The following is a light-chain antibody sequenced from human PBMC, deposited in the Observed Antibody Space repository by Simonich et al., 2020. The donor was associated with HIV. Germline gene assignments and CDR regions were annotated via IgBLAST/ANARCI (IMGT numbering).Light chain of an antibody. J-gene: IGKJ4*01. CDR1: QSVTTN. CDR3: QQYNNWPPLT. Sequence: EIVMTQSPATLSVSPGDPATLSCRASQSVTTNLAWYQQKPGQAPRLLIDAASTKATGIPARFSGSGSGTEFTLTISSTQSEDFAVYYCQQYNNWPPLTFGGGTKVEIK. V-gene: IGKV3-15*01. CDR2: AAS.